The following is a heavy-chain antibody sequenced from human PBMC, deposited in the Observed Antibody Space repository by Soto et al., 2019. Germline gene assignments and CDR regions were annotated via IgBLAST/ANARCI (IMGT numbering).Heavy chain of an antibody. CDR1: GGSISSGDYY. CDR3: ASGGSEYGMDV. V-gene: IGHV4-30-4*01. CDR2: IYYSGSN. Sequence: QVQLQESGPGLVKPSQTLSLTCTVSGGSISSGDYYWSWIRQPPGKGLGWIGYIYYSGSNYYKPSLKSRVTISVDTSKHQSSLKPSSVTAADTAVYYCASGGSEYGMDVWGQGTTVTVSS. J-gene: IGHJ6*02. D-gene: IGHD3-10*01.